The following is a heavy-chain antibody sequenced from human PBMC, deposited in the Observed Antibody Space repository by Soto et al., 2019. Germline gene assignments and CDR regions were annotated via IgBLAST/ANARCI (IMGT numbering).Heavy chain of an antibody. V-gene: IGHV4-30-2*01. CDR2: IYHSGST. J-gene: IGHJ4*02. CDR1: GGSISSGGYS. CDR3: ASSNEPRSSWKFDY. Sequence: PSETLSLTCAVSGGSISSGGYSWSWIRQPPGKGLEWIGYIYHSGSTYYNPSLKSRVTISVDRSKNQFSLKLSSVTAADTAVYYCASSNEPRSSWKFDYWGQGTLVTVSS. D-gene: IGHD6-13*01.